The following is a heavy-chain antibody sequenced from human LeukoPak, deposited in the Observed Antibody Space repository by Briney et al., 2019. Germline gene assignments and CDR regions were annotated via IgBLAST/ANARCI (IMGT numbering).Heavy chain of an antibody. D-gene: IGHD3-22*01. V-gene: IGHV3-53*01. CDR3: ARVREDYYDSSGYFDY. Sequence: GGSLRLSCTASGFTVSSNYMSWVRQAPGKGLEWVSVIYSGGSTYYADSVKGRFTISRDNSKNTLYLQMNSLRAEDTAVYYCARVREDYYDSSGYFDYWGQGTLVTVSS. CDR2: IYSGGST. CDR1: GFTVSSNY. J-gene: IGHJ4*02.